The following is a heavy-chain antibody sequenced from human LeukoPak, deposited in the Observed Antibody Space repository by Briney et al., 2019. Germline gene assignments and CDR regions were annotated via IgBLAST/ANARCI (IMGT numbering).Heavy chain of an antibody. CDR3: ARYYGSGRDADY. Sequence: GGSLRLSCAASGFSFSSFSMNWVRQAPGKGLEWVSYISGGSSFTYYVDSVKGRFTISRDNAKNSLYLQMNSLRAEDTAVYFCARYYGSGRDADYWGQGTLVIVSS. CDR2: ISGGSSFT. D-gene: IGHD3-10*01. V-gene: IGHV3-21*01. J-gene: IGHJ4*02. CDR1: GFSFSSFS.